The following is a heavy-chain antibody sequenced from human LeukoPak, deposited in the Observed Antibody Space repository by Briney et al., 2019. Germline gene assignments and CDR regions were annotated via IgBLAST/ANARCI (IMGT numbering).Heavy chain of an antibody. V-gene: IGHV4-4*07. CDR2: IYTSGST. D-gene: IGHD3-3*01. Sequence: SETLSLTCTVSGGPISSYYWSWIRQPAGKGLEGIGRIYTSGSTNYNPSLKSRVTMSVDTSKNQLSLKLSSVTAADTAVYYCARTYYDFWSDPKNYYYMDVWGKGTTVTVSS. CDR1: GGPISSYY. J-gene: IGHJ6*03. CDR3: ARTYYDFWSDPKNYYYMDV.